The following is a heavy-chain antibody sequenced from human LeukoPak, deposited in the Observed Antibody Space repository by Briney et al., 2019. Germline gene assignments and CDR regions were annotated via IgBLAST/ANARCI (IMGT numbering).Heavy chain of an antibody. J-gene: IGHJ4*02. D-gene: IGHD4-11*01. CDR3: ARGDYINSIDY. Sequence: GGSLRLSCAASGFTFSDYPMHWVRQAPGKGLEDVSAISSNGGSTYYANSVKGRFTISRDNSKNTVYLQMSSLRIEDMAVYYCARGDYINSIDYWGQGTLVTVSS. CDR2: ISSNGGST. CDR1: GFTFSDYP. V-gene: IGHV3-64*01.